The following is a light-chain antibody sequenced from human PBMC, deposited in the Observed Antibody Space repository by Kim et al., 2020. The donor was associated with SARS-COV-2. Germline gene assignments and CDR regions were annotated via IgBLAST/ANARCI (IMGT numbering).Light chain of an antibody. J-gene: IGKJ3*01. CDR3: QQRSNWPPFA. Sequence: SPGERATLSCRSSQSVSTYLAWYQQNPGQAPRLLFYDASTSATVIPASFSGIGSGTDFTITISSLEPEDFAVYYCQQRSNWPPFAFGPGTKVDIK. CDR1: QSVSTY. V-gene: IGKV3-11*01. CDR2: DAS.